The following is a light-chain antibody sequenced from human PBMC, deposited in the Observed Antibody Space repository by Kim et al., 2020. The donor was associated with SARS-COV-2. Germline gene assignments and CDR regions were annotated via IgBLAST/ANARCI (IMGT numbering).Light chain of an antibody. CDR2: AVT. Sequence: QRNPISCTGTSSDVVCYSFGSWYQQHPGRATKLMIYAVTKRPSGVSNRFSGSKSGNTASLTISGLQAEDEADYYCTSYTSSITWVFGGGTQLTVL. J-gene: IGLJ3*02. V-gene: IGLV2-14*04. CDR1: SSDVVCYSF. CDR3: TSYTSSITWV.